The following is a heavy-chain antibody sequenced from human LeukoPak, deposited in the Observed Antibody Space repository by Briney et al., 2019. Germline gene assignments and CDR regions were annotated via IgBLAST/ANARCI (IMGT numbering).Heavy chain of an antibody. D-gene: IGHD6-13*01. CDR3: ARVSAAGFDY. V-gene: IGHV3-66*01. CDR2: IYRDGNT. CDR1: GLTVSTNY. J-gene: IGHJ4*02. Sequence: PGGSLRLSCAASGLTVSTNYMSWVRQAPGKGLEWVSVIYRDGNTYYADSVKGRFTISRDNSKNTLYLQMNSLRAEDTAVYYCARVSAAGFDYWGQGTLVTVSS.